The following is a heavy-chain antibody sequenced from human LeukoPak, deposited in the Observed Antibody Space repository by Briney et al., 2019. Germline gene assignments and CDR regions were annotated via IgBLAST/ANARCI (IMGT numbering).Heavy chain of an antibody. V-gene: IGHV4-39*07. Sequence: SETPSLTCTVSGGSISSSSYYWGWIRQPPGKGLEWIGSIYYSGSTYYNPSLKSRVTISVDTSKNQFSLKLSSVTAADTAVYYCARDLLQSIAADGLDYWGQGTLVTVSS. J-gene: IGHJ4*02. D-gene: IGHD6-13*01. CDR2: IYYSGST. CDR1: GGSISSSSYY. CDR3: ARDLLQSIAADGLDY.